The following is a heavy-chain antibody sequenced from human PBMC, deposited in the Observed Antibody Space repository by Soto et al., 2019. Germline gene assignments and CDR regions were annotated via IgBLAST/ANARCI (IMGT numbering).Heavy chain of an antibody. Sequence: SETLSLTCTVSGGSISSGDYYWSWIRQPPGKGLEWIGYIHYSGSTYHNPSLKSRVTISVDTSKNQFSLKLSSVTAADTAVYYCARAAGVLGWFDPWGQETLVTVSS. CDR3: ARAAGVLGWFDP. J-gene: IGHJ5*02. CDR1: GGSISSGDYY. V-gene: IGHV4-30-4*01. D-gene: IGHD6-6*01. CDR2: IHYSGST.